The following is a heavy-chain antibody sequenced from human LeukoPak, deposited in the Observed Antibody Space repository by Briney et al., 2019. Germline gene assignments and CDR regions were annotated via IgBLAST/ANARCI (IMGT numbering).Heavy chain of an antibody. CDR2: IYYSGNT. D-gene: IGHD1-26*01. Sequence: SETLSLTCTVSGGSITDYYWSWIRQPPGKGLEWIGYIYYSGNTNYNPSLKSRVTMSVDTSKNQFSLELSSVTAADTAVYYCAGELVGATTFDYWGQGTLVTVSS. J-gene: IGHJ4*02. CDR3: AGELVGATTFDY. V-gene: IGHV4-59*12. CDR1: GGSITDYY.